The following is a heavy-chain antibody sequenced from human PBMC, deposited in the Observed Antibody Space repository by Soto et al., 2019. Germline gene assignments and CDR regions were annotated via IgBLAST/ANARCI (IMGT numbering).Heavy chain of an antibody. CDR2: IYSGGST. CDR1: GFTVSRNY. V-gene: IGHV3-66*01. J-gene: IGHJ4*02. CDR3: ARIGFEVVIDD. D-gene: IGHD3-3*01. Sequence: GGSLRLSCAASGFTVSRNYMSWVRQAPGKGLEWVSVIYSGGSTYYADSVKGRFTISRDNSKNTLYLQMNSLRAEDTAVYYCARIGFEVVIDDWGQGTLVTVSS.